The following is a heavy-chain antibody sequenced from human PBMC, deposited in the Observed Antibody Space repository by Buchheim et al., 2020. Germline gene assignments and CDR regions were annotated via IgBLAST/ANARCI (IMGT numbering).Heavy chain of an antibody. CDR3: ARAADGVVVAAYYWYFDL. D-gene: IGHD2-15*01. Sequence: EVQLVESGGGLVKPGGSLRLSCAASGFTFSSYSMNWVRQAPGKGLEWVSSISSSSSYIYYADSVKGRFTISRDNAKNSLYLQVNSLRAEDTAVYYCARAADGVVVAAYYWYFDLWGRGTL. CDR2: ISSSSSYI. CDR1: GFTFSSYS. V-gene: IGHV3-21*01. J-gene: IGHJ2*01.